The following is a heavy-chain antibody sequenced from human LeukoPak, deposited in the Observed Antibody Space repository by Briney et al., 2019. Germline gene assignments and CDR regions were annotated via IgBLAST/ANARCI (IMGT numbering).Heavy chain of an antibody. CDR3: ARGGGSKHY. Sequence: SETLSLTCTVSGGSISSGSYYWSWIRQPPGKGLEWIGEINHSGSTNYNPSLKSRVTISVDTSKNQFSLKLSSVTAADTAVYYCARGGGSKHYWGQGTLVTVSS. V-gene: IGHV4-39*07. CDR2: INHSGST. J-gene: IGHJ4*02. CDR1: GGSISSGSYY. D-gene: IGHD3-16*01.